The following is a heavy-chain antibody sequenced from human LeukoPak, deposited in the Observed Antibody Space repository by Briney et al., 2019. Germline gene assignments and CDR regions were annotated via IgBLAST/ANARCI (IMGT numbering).Heavy chain of an antibody. D-gene: IGHD6-19*01. CDR3: AGDPYSSGWPAYFDY. CDR1: GYTFTGYY. CDR2: INPNSGGT. Sequence: GASVKVSCKASGYTFTGYYMHWVRQAPGQGLEWMGWINPNSGGTNYAQKFQGRVTMTRDTSISTAYMELSRLRSDDTAVYFCAGDPYSSGWPAYFDYWGQGTLVTVSS. V-gene: IGHV1-2*02. J-gene: IGHJ4*02.